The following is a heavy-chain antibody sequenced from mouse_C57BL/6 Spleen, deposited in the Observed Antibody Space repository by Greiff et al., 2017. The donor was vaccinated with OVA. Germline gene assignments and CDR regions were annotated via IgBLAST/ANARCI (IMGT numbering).Heavy chain of an antibody. CDR1: GYTFTDYN. Sequence: EVKLQESGPELVKPGASVKIPCKASGYTFTDYNMDWVKQSHGKSLEWIGDINPNNGGTIYNQKFKGKATLTVDKSSSTAYMELRSLTSEDTAVYYCARSEGAWFAYWGQGTLVTVSA. J-gene: IGHJ3*01. V-gene: IGHV1-18*01. CDR3: ARSEGAWFAY. CDR2: INPNNGGT.